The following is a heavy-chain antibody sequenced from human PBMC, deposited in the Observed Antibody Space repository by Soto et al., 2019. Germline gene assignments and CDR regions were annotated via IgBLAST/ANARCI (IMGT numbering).Heavy chain of an antibody. D-gene: IGHD4-4*01. J-gene: IGHJ4*02. Sequence: GGSLRLSCAASGFTFSSYAMSWVRQAPGKGLEWVSAISGSGGSTYYADSVKGRFTISRDNSKNTLYLQMNSLRAEDTAVYYCAKDVSLLRKSVTTFDYWGQGTLVTVSS. V-gene: IGHV3-23*01. CDR3: AKDVSLLRKSVTTFDY. CDR2: ISGSGGST. CDR1: GFTFSSYA.